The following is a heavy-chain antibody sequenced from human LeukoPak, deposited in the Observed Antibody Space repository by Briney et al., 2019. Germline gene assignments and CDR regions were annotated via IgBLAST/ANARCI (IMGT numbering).Heavy chain of an antibody. Sequence: ASVKVSCKASGGTFNSYGISWVRQAPGQGLEWMGGIIPIYGTTNYAQKFQGRVTMTTDTSTSTAYMELRTLRSDDTAVYYCARDHSYASRGGSFDYWGQGTLVTVSS. D-gene: IGHD3-16*01. J-gene: IGHJ4*02. CDR3: ARDHSYASRGGSFDY. V-gene: IGHV1-69*05. CDR1: GGTFNSYG. CDR2: IIPIYGTT.